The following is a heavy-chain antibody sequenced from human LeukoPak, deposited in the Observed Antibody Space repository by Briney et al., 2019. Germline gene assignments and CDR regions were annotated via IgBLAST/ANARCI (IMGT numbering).Heavy chain of an antibody. CDR2: FCGSGGST. CDR3: AKVLRMGYYGSGSYSSVDY. Sequence: PGGSLRLSCAASGFTFSSYAMSWVRQAPGKGLEWVSAFCGSGGSTYYADSVKGRFTISRDNSKNTLYLQMNSLRAEDTAVYYCAKVLRMGYYGSGSYSSVDYWGQGTLVTVSS. V-gene: IGHV3-23*01. J-gene: IGHJ4*02. D-gene: IGHD3-10*01. CDR1: GFTFSSYA.